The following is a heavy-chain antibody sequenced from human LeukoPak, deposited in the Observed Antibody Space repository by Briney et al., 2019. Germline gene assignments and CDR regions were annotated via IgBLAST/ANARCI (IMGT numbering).Heavy chain of an antibody. CDR3: ARGIAQTTLNAFDI. CDR2: ISYDGTNK. Sequence: QPGGSLRLSCTVSGFTLSSYEMTWFRQAPGKGLEWVAVISYDGTNKNYADSVKGRFTISRDNSKNTVFLQMNSLRAEDTAVYYCARGIAQTTLNAFDIWGQGTLVTVSS. J-gene: IGHJ3*02. V-gene: IGHV3-30*04. CDR1: GFTLSSYE. D-gene: IGHD4-11*01.